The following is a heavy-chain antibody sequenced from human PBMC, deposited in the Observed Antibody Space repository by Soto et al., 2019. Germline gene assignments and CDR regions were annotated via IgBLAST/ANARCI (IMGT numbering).Heavy chain of an antibody. CDR1: GFTFSAYW. D-gene: IGHD6-19*01. CDR3: ARLDAIAVTGKPQDY. CDR2: IKPDGGGQ. J-gene: IGHJ4*02. Sequence: EVQLVESGGGLVQPGGSLSVSCAVSGFTFSAYWMNWVRQAPGKGLEWVANIKPDGGGQYYVASVRGRFTISRDNAKNSVYLQMNSLRPEDTAVYYCARLDAIAVTGKPQDYWGQGILVTV. V-gene: IGHV3-7*05.